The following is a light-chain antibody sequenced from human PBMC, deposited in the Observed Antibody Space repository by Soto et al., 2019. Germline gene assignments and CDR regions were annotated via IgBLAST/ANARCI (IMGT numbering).Light chain of an antibody. Sequence: DIQMTLSTSSLSASVGDRVTITCRASQRIGTYLNWYQQKPGKAPNLLIYAASSLQSGAPLRFSGSGSGTDFTLTISSLQPEDFATYYCHQTFTTPFTFGPGTKVDVK. V-gene: IGKV1-39*01. CDR2: AAS. J-gene: IGKJ3*01. CDR1: QRIGTY. CDR3: HQTFTTPFT.